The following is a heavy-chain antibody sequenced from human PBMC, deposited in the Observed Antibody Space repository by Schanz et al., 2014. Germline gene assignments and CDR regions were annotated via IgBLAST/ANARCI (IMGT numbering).Heavy chain of an antibody. J-gene: IGHJ4*02. CDR3: ARARELLRGQYYFDY. V-gene: IGHV3-11*06. D-gene: IGHD1-26*01. CDR1: GFRFSDNY. Sequence: QVQLVESGGVSVKPGGSLRLSCAASGFRFSDNYMSWVRQAPGKGPEWVSHISGSSTYTNYADSVKGRFTISRDNAKNSLYLQMNSLRAEDTAVYYCARARELLRGQYYFDYWGQGSLVTVSS. CDR2: ISGSSTYT.